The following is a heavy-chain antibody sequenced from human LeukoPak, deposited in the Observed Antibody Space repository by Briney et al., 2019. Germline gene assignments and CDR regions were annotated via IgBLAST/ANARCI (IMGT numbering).Heavy chain of an antibody. CDR2: INRDGTET. Sequence: PGGSLRLSCAASGFIFSSYVMNWVRQAPGKGLEWVANINRDGTETYYVGSVKGRFTISIDNAKNSVYLQMNSLRTEDTAIYYCARSRWPEDLWGRGTLVTVSS. D-gene: IGHD4-23*01. CDR1: GFIFSSYV. V-gene: IGHV3-7*01. CDR3: ARSRWPEDL. J-gene: IGHJ5*02.